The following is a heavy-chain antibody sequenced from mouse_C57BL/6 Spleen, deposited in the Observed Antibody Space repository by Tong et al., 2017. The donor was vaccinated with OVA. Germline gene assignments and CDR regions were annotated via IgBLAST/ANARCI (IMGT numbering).Heavy chain of an antibody. J-gene: IGHJ3*01. CDR2: ISSGGSYT. CDR3: ARRTAY. Sequence: EVQLQESGGGLVKPGGSLKLSCAASGFTFSSYAMSWVRQTPEKRLEWVATISSGGSYTYYPDSVKGRFTISRDNAKNTLSLQLSSLRSEDTAMYYCARRTAYWGQGTLVTVSA. CDR1: GFTFSSYA. V-gene: IGHV5-9-3*01.